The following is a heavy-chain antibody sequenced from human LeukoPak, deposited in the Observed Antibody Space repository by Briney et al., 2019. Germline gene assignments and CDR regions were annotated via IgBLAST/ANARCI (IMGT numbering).Heavy chain of an antibody. J-gene: IGHJ5*02. V-gene: IGHV1-18*01. CDR1: GYTFTSYG. Sequence: PAASVKVSCKASGYTFTSYGISWVRQAPGQGLEWMGWISAYNGNTNYAQKLQGRVTMTTDTSTSTAYMELRSLRSDDTAVYYCARDRPRIAVAPGLDPWGQGTLVTVSS. CDR3: ARDRPRIAVAPGLDP. D-gene: IGHD6-19*01. CDR2: ISAYNGNT.